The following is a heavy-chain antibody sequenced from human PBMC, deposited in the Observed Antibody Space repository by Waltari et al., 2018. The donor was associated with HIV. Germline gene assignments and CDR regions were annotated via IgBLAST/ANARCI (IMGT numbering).Heavy chain of an antibody. CDR3: AKSDFTELVRGQKAFDV. D-gene: IGHD1-26*01. V-gene: IGHV1-69*19. J-gene: IGHJ3*01. CDR2: TAPFFGV. Sequence: QAQLVQSGAETKKPGSSVTVSCQASGGAFDTFAFTWVRQAPGQGLEWLGGTAPFFGVIYAQDFNGRVTITSNPSTRTVFLELGGLRPGDTAVYFCAKSDFTELVRGQKAFDVWGQGT. CDR1: GGAFDTFA.